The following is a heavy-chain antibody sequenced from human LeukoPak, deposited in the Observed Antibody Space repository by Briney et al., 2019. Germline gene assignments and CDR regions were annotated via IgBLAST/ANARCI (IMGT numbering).Heavy chain of an antibody. J-gene: IGHJ4*02. Sequence: GGSLRLSCAASGFTFHVYAMHWVRHAPGKGLVWGSLISWVGGSTYYADYVKGRFTIFRDNSNNSLYMQMNSLRAEDTAFYYCAKDGCLRLVNQDPSYYFDYWGQGTLVTVSS. V-gene: IGHV3-43D*04. CDR1: GFTFHVYA. CDR3: AKDGCLRLVNQDPSYYFDY. D-gene: IGHD3-9*01. CDR2: ISWVGGST.